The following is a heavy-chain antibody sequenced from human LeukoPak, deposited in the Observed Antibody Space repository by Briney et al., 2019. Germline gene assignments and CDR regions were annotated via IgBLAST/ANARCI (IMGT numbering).Heavy chain of an antibody. CDR1: GGSISSTNW. D-gene: IGHD1-26*01. Sequence: SGTLSLTCGVSGGSISSTNWYSWVRQPPGQGLQWIGEISLSGLTNYNPSLKSRVTMSLDKSKNLLSLTLTSVTAADTAVYYCSRESGAFSAFGYWGQGTLVTVTS. CDR3: SRESGAFSAFGY. V-gene: IGHV4-4*02. CDR2: ISLSGLT. J-gene: IGHJ4*02.